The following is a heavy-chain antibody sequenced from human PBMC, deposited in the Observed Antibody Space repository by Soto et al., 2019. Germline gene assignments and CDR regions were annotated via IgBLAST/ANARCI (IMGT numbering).Heavy chain of an antibody. J-gene: IGHJ5*02. V-gene: IGHV4-39*01. Sequence: SETLSLTCTVSGGSISSSSYYWGWIRQPPGKGLEWIGSIYYSGSTYYNPSLKSRVTISVDTSKNQFSLKLSSVTAADTAVYYCAGELRSDWFDPWGQGTLVTVSS. CDR2: IYYSGST. D-gene: IGHD1-7*01. CDR3: AGELRSDWFDP. CDR1: GGSISSSSYY.